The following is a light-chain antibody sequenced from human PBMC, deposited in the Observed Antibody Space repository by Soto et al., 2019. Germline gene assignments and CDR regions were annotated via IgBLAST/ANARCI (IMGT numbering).Light chain of an antibody. V-gene: IGLV2-23*01. CDR1: SNDVGNFGP. CDR2: EGN. CDR3: CSYVGASTYV. Sequence: QSVLTQPGSVSGSPGQSITISCTGSSNDVGNFGPVSWYQQHPGQVPKLIIYEGNRRPSGVSSRFSGSKSGNTASLTISGLQAEDEADYYCCSYVGASTYVFGTGTKVTVL. J-gene: IGLJ1*01.